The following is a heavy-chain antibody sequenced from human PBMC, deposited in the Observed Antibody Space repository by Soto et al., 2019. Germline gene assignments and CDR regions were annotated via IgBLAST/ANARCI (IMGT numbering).Heavy chain of an antibody. Sequence: GGSLRLSCAASGFTFSSYAMHWVRQAPGKGLEWVAVISYDGSNKYYADSVKGRFTISRDNSKNTLYLQMNSLRAEDTAVYYCASSYSGYDSFFDYWGQGPLVTVSS. D-gene: IGHD5-12*01. CDR2: ISYDGSNK. V-gene: IGHV3-30-3*01. CDR1: GFTFSSYA. J-gene: IGHJ4*02. CDR3: ASSYSGYDSFFDY.